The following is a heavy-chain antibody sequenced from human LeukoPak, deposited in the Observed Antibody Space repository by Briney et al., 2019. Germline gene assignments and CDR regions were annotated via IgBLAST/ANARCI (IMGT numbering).Heavy chain of an antibody. CDR3: ASTYYYASGTYHRPFDY. CDR2: SYYSGSA. V-gene: IGHV4-59*08. CDR1: GVSIRSYY. J-gene: IGHJ4*02. D-gene: IGHD3-10*01. Sequence: PSETLSLTCTVSGVSIRSYYWSWIRQPPGKGLEGIGYSYYSGSANYNPSLKSRVTISVDTSKNQFSLKLTSVTAADTAVYYCASTYYYASGTYHRPFDYWGQGTLVTVSS.